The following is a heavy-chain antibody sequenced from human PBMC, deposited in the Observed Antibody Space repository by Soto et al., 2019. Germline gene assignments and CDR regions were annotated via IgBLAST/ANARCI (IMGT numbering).Heavy chain of an antibody. CDR1: GFTFDDYA. CDR3: AKDVLRYFDWLLYNWFDP. Sequence: SLKISCAASGFTFDDYAMHWVRQAPGKGLEWVSGISWNSGSIGYADSVKGRFTISRDNAKNSLYLQMNSLRAEDTALYYCAKDVLRYFDWLLYNWFDPWGQGTLVTVSS. CDR2: ISWNSGSI. D-gene: IGHD3-9*01. V-gene: IGHV3-9*01. J-gene: IGHJ5*02.